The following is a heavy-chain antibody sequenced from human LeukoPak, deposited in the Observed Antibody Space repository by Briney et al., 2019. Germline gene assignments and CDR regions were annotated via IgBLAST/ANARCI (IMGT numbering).Heavy chain of an antibody. Sequence: GGSLRLSCAASGFTFSSYWMSWVRQAPGKGREWVANIKQDGSEKYYVDSVKGRFTISRDNAKNSLYLQMNSLRAEDTAVYYCARDSPSYCSGGSCYAYYFDYWGQGTLVTVSS. CDR2: IKQDGSEK. D-gene: IGHD2-15*01. CDR3: ARDSPSYCSGGSCYAYYFDY. J-gene: IGHJ4*02. V-gene: IGHV3-7*01. CDR1: GFTFSSYW.